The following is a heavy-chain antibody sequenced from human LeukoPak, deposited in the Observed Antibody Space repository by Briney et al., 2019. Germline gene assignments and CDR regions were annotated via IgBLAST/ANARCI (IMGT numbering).Heavy chain of an antibody. CDR1: GFTFSSYW. J-gene: IGHJ4*02. V-gene: IGHV3-7*01. D-gene: IGHD1-26*01. Sequence: GGSLRLSCAASGFTFSSYWMSWVRQAPGKGLEWVANIKQGGSEKYYVDSVKGRFTISRDNAKNSLYLQMNSLRAEDTAVYYCASQGGSGSFEDYWGQGTLVTVSS. CDR2: IKQGGSEK. CDR3: ASQGGSGSFEDY.